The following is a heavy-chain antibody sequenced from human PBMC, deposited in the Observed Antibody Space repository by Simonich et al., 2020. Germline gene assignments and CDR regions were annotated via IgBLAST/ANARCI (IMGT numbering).Heavy chain of an antibody. J-gene: IGHJ1*01. V-gene: IGHV3-9*01. CDR2: ISWNSGSI. CDR1: GFTFDDYA. D-gene: IGHD6-13*01. Sequence: EVQLVESGGGLVQPGRSLRLSCAASGFTFDDYAMHWVRQAPGKGLEWVSGISWNSGSIGYADSGKGRFTISRDNAKNSLYLQMNSLRAEDTALYYCAKDVAAAGTEYFQHWGQGTLVTVSS. CDR3: AKDVAAAGTEYFQH.